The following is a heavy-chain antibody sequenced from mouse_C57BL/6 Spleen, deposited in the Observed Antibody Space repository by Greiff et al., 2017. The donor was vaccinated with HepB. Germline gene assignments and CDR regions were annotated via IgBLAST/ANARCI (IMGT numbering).Heavy chain of an antibody. Sequence: QVQLQQSGPELVKPGASVKISCKASGYAFSSSWMNWVKQRPGKGLEWIGRIYPGDGDTNYNGKFKGKATLTADTSSSTAYMQLSSLTSEDSAVYFCARDYYGSSYYAMDYWGQGTSVTVSS. CDR2: IYPGDGDT. CDR3: ARDYYGSSYYAMDY. V-gene: IGHV1-82*01. J-gene: IGHJ4*01. CDR1: GYAFSSSW. D-gene: IGHD1-1*01.